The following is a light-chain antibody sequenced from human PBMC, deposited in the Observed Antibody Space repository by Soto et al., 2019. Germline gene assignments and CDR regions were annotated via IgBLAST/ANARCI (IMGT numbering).Light chain of an antibody. Sequence: DIQMTQSPSTLSASVGDRVTITCRASHSISSYLTWYQQKPGKAPKLLLYKASNLESGVPSRFSGSGSGTEFTLTISSLQPDDFAAYYCQQYNSFPWTFGQGTKVEIK. CDR3: QQYNSFPWT. V-gene: IGKV1-5*03. CDR1: HSISSY. J-gene: IGKJ1*01. CDR2: KAS.